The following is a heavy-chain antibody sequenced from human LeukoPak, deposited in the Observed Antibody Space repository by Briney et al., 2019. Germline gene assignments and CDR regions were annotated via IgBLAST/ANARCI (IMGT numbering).Heavy chain of an antibody. V-gene: IGHV3-21*01. CDR1: GYTFSSYS. Sequence: PGGSLRLSCAAPGYTFSSYSINWVRQAPGKGLEWVSSISVGSNYIYYADSVRGRFSISRDDARNSLYLQMDSLRGDDTAVYYCARLRRNSDRSGYYYYDYWGQGTLVTVSS. J-gene: IGHJ4*02. D-gene: IGHD3-22*01. CDR2: ISVGSNYI. CDR3: ARLRRNSDRSGYYYYDY.